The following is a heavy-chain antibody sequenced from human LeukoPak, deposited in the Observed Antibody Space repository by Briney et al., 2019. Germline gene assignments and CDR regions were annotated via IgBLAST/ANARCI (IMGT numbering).Heavy chain of an antibody. CDR2: IKSKTDGGTT. Sequence: GGSLRLSCAASGFTFSSFAMSWVRQAPGKGLEWVGRIKSKTDGGTTDYAAPVKGRFSISRDDSKNTMYLQMNSLKTEDTAVYYCTTSYYYDSSGYRLYMDVWGKGTTVTVSS. D-gene: IGHD3-22*01. V-gene: IGHV3-15*01. CDR1: GFTFSSFA. J-gene: IGHJ6*03. CDR3: TTSYYYDSSGYRLYMDV.